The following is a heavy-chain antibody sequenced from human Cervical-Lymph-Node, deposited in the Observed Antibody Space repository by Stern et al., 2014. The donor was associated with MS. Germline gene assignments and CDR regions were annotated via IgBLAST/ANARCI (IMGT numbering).Heavy chain of an antibody. J-gene: IGHJ4*02. V-gene: IGHV4-59*01. CDR3: ARSRDAYSPLAY. D-gene: IGHD5-24*01. CDR1: GGSISGYD. Sequence: QVQLEESGPGLVKPSETLSLTCTVSGGSISGYDCSWIRQPPGKGLERIGHIYYSGSTNYRPSLKSRVSISIDTPKNQFSLKLSSVTAADTAVYYCARSRDAYSPLAYWGQGALVTVSS. CDR2: IYYSGST.